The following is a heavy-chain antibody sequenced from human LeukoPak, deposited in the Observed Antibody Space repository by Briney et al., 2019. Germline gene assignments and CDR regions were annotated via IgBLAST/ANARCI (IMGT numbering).Heavy chain of an antibody. CDR3: ARGVKRLAANTLAY. D-gene: IGHD3-16*01. CDR1: GLTVITKD. V-gene: IGHV3-53*01. CDR2: LYSDGNT. Sequence: GGSLTLSCAPSGLTVITKDMTWVRQAPGKGLEWVSFLYSDGNTKYAHSVQGRFTIYRDNSNNTLYLEMNNLSRDDTAVYYCARGVKRLAANTLAYWGQETVVTVSS. J-gene: IGHJ4*02.